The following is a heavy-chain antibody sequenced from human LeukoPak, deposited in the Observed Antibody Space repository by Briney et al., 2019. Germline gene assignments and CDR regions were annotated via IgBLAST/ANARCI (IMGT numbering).Heavy chain of an antibody. V-gene: IGHV3-21*01. J-gene: IGHJ4*02. CDR1: GFAFSSYS. Sequence: GGSLRLSCAASGFAFSSYSMNWVRQAPGKGLEWVSSISTSTGIYIYYADSVRGRFTISRDNAKNSLYLQINSLRVEDTAVYYCARACGGDCYLSDYWSQGTLVTVSS. CDR2: ISTSTGIYI. CDR3: ARACGGDCYLSDY. D-gene: IGHD2-21*02.